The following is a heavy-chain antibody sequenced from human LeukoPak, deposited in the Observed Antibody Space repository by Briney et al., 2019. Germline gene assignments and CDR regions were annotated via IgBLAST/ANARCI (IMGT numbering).Heavy chain of an antibody. CDR2: IQNDGNNE. Sequence: GGSLRLSCAASGFTFTTYGMHWVRQAPGKGLEWVTFIQNDGNNEYYADSVKGRFTISRDNSKNTLYLQMNSLRAEDTAVYYCANGPKLPDYWGQGTLVTVAS. D-gene: IGHD1-7*01. CDR1: GFTFTTYG. J-gene: IGHJ4*02. CDR3: ANGPKLPDY. V-gene: IGHV3-30*02.